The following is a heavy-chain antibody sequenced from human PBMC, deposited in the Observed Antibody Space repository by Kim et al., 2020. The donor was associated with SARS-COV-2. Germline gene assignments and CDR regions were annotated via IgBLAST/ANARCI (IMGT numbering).Heavy chain of an antibody. J-gene: IGHJ4*01. CDR3: ARGGLVDTGLVYFHH. D-gene: IGHD5-18*01. V-gene: IGHV3-74*01. Sequence: GGSLRLSCAASGFTFSTYWMYWVRQAPGKGLLWVSRIDSDGRSTNYADSVEGRFTISRDNVKNTLYLQMNSLRTEDTALYYCARGGLVDTGLVYFHHWG. CDR2: IDSDGRST. CDR1: GFTFSTYW.